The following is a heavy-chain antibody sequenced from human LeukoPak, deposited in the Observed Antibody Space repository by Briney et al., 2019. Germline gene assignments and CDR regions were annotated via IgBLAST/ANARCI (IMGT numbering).Heavy chain of an antibody. CDR1: GFTFSSYS. J-gene: IGHJ4*02. Sequence: GGSLRLSCASSGFTFSSYSMNWVRQAPGKGLEWVSSISSSSSYIYYADSVKGRFTISRDNAKNSLSLQMNSLRAGDTAVYYCARVPLHEAYFDYWGQGTLVTVSS. CDR3: ARVPLHEAYFDY. V-gene: IGHV3-21*01. D-gene: IGHD3-10*01. CDR2: ISSSSSYI.